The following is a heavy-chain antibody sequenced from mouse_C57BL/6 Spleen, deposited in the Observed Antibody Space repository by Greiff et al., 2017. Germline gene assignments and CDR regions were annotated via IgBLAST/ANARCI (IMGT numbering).Heavy chain of an antibody. V-gene: IGHV1-82*01. Sequence: QVQLQQSGPELVKPGASVKISCKASGYAFSSSWMNWVKQRPGKGLEWIGRIYPGDGDTNYNGKFKGKATLTADKSSSTAYMQLSSLTSEDSAVYFCAREYYSTSFAYWGQGTLVTVSA. CDR2: IYPGDGDT. D-gene: IGHD2-5*01. CDR1: GYAFSSSW. CDR3: AREYYSTSFAY. J-gene: IGHJ3*01.